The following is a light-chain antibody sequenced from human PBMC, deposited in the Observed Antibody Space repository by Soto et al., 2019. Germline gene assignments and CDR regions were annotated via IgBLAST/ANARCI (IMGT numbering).Light chain of an antibody. CDR2: GAS. CDR1: QSVGST. V-gene: IGKV3-15*01. J-gene: IGKJ4*02. CDR3: QQYSTSLT. Sequence: EILMTQSPATLSVSPGERVILSCRASQSVGSTLAWYQQKPGQAPRLLIRGASTRATGVPARFSGSGSGTEFTLTISRLQSEDFAVYYCQQYSTSLTFGVGTTLEIK.